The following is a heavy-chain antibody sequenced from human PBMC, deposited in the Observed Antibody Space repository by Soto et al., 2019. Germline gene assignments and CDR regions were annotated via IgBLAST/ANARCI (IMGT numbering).Heavy chain of an antibody. J-gene: IGHJ6*02. CDR1: GGTFSSYA. CDR2: IIPIFGTA. Sequence: ASVKVSCKASGGTFSSYAISWVRRAPGQGLEWMGGIIPIFGTANYAQKFQGRVTITADESTSTAYMELSSLRSEDTAVYYCARRGYCSSTSCQYYYYGMDVWGQGTTVTVSS. D-gene: IGHD2-2*01. CDR3: ARRGYCSSTSCQYYYYGMDV. V-gene: IGHV1-69*13.